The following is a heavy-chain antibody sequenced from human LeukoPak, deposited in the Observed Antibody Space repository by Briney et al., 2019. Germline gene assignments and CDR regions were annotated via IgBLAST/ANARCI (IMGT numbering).Heavy chain of an antibody. D-gene: IGHD6-6*01. CDR1: GFTFSSYA. J-gene: IGHJ2*01. CDR3: ARDWGGSSAGLDL. V-gene: IGHV4-59*01. Sequence: PGGSLRLSCAASGFTFSSYAMSWIRQPPGKGLEWIGYIYNSGSTNYNPSLKSRVTISVDTSKNQFSLKLISVTAADTAVYYCARDWGGSSAGLDLWGRGTLVTVSS. CDR2: IYNSGST.